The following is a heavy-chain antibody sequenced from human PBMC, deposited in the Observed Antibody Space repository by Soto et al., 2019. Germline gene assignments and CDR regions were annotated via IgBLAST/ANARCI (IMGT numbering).Heavy chain of an antibody. Sequence: QVQLEESGPGLVKHSETLSLTCTVSGCSISSHYWSWVRQAPGKGLEWIGCIYYRGNTIYNPTLKRRGTISVDTSNNQFSRKLDSVTPADTAVYYCARDGREASGIDVWGQGTAVTVSS. D-gene: IGHD1-26*01. V-gene: IGHV4-59*11. J-gene: IGHJ6*02. CDR1: GCSISSHY. CDR3: ARDGREASGIDV. CDR2: IYYRGNT.